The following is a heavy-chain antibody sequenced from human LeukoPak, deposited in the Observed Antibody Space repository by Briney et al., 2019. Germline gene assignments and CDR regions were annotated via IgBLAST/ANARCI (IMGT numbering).Heavy chain of an antibody. J-gene: IGHJ4*02. CDR3: AKNRAGGSTCLDC. D-gene: IGHD1-26*01. Sequence: PGGSLRLSCAASGFTFSSYAMSWVRQAPGKGLEWVSVISGSGGSTNYAGSVKGRFTISRDNSENTLYLQMNSLRAEDTAVYYCAKNRAGGSTCLDCWGQGTLVTVSS. V-gene: IGHV3-23*01. CDR1: GFTFSSYA. CDR2: ISGSGGST.